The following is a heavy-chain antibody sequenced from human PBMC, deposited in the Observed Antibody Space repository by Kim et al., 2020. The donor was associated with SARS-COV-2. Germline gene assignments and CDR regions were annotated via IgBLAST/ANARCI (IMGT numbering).Heavy chain of an antibody. CDR1: GFTFDDYA. J-gene: IGHJ5*02. Sequence: GGSLRLSCAASGFTFDDYAMHWVRQAPGKGLEWVSGISWNSGSIGYADSVKGRFTISRDNAKNSLYLQMNSLRAEDTALYYCAKELQPHSSSWWPNWFDPWGQGTLVTVSS. CDR3: AKELQPHSSSWWPNWFDP. V-gene: IGHV3-9*01. D-gene: IGHD6-13*01. CDR2: ISWNSGSI.